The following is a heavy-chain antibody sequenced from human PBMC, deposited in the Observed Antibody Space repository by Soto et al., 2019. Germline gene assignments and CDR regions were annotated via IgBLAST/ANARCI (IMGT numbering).Heavy chain of an antibody. CDR2: IYYSGST. Sequence: SETLSLTCTVSGGSISSDYWSWIRQPPGKGLEWIGYIYYSGSTNYNPSLKSRVTISVDTSKNQFSLKLSSVTAADTAVYYCAREKYQLLGPWFDPWGQGTLVTVSS. D-gene: IGHD2-2*01. CDR1: GGSISSDY. CDR3: AREKYQLLGPWFDP. J-gene: IGHJ5*02. V-gene: IGHV4-59*01.